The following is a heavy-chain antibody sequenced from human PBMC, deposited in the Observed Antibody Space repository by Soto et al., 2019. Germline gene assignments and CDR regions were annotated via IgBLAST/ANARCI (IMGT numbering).Heavy chain of an antibody. Sequence: EVQLVESGGGLVQPGGSLRLSCAASGFTFSSYEMNWVRQAPGKGLEWVSYISSSGSTIYYADSVKGRFTISRDNAKNSLYRQMNSLRAEDTAVYYCARDLDCSGGSCYFGVGFYYYYGMDVWGQGTTVTVSS. D-gene: IGHD2-15*01. CDR2: ISSSGSTI. CDR1: GFTFSSYE. V-gene: IGHV3-48*03. CDR3: ARDLDCSGGSCYFGVGFYYYYGMDV. J-gene: IGHJ6*02.